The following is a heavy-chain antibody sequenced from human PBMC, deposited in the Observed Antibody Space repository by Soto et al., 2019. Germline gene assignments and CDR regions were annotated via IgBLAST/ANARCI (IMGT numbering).Heavy chain of an antibody. Sequence: QVQLVQSGAEVKKPGASVKVSCKASGYTSTSYYMHWVRQAPGHGLEWMGLINPSDGSTDYAQKVQGRVIMTRDTSTCTVYMELSSLRSEDTAVYSCARVGTYGDYDFWGQGTLFTVSS. CDR3: ARVGTYGDYDF. V-gene: IGHV1-46*01. D-gene: IGHD4-17*01. CDR1: GYTSTSYY. CDR2: INPSDGST. J-gene: IGHJ4*02.